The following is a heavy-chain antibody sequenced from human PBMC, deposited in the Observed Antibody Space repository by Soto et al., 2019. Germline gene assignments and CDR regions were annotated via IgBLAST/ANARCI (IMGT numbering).Heavy chain of an antibody. J-gene: IGHJ4*02. CDR3: AKASTYDFVWGSFRYYFDH. CDR2: ISGSGDRT. D-gene: IGHD3-16*02. V-gene: IGHV3-23*01. CDR1: GFTFSTYA. Sequence: RLSCEASGFTFSTYAMSWVRQAPGKGLEWVSGISGSGDRTHYADSVKGRFSVSRDNSQNTLHLQMNSLRAEDTAVYYCAKASTYDFVWGSFRYYFDHWGQGALVTVSS.